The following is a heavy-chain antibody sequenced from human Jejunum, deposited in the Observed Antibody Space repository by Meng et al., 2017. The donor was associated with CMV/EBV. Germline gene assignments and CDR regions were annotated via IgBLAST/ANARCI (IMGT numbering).Heavy chain of an antibody. CDR2: TYYRSKWES. D-gene: IGHD6-25*01. J-gene: IGHJ4*02. V-gene: IGHV6-1*01. Sequence: SNSATWNWIRQSPSRGLEWLGRTYYRSKWESDYAVSVKSRLTINADTTENQFSLHLNSVTPDDTAVYYCVRSGYSSAWPPGDFDYWGRGTLVTVSS. CDR3: VRSGYSSAWPPGDFDY. CDR1: SNSAT.